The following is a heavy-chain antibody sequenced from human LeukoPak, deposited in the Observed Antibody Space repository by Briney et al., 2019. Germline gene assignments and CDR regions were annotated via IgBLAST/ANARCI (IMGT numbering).Heavy chain of an antibody. Sequence: ASVKVSCKASGYTFISYDINWVRQATGQGLEWMGWMSPNSGNTGYAQKFQGRVTITRDTSASTAYMDLSSLRSEDTAVYYCARDGEYRSSVNWFDPWGQGTLVTVSS. CDR3: ARDGEYRSSVNWFDP. CDR1: GYTFISYD. J-gene: IGHJ5*02. V-gene: IGHV1-8*01. CDR2: MSPNSGNT. D-gene: IGHD6-13*01.